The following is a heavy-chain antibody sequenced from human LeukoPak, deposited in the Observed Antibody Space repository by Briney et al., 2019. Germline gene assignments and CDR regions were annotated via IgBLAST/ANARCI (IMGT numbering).Heavy chain of an antibody. J-gene: IGHJ4*02. CDR2: IYTSGRT. CDR3: ASLSADSSSSRGFDY. CDR1: GASISSYY. D-gene: IGHD2-2*01. V-gene: IGHV4-4*07. Sequence: SETLSLTCTVSGASISSYYWTWIRQPAGKGLEGIGRIYTSGRTNYNPSLKSRVTMSVDTSKNQFSLKLSSVTAADTAVYYCASLSADSSSSRGFDYWGQGTLVTVSS.